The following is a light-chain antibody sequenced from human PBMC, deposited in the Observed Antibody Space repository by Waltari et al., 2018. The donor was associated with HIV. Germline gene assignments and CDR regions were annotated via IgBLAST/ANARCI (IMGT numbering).Light chain of an antibody. CDR1: NSNIGSHY. Sequence: QSVLTQPPSASGTPGQRVTISCSGSNSNIGSHYVYWYKQLPGTTPKLLIYRNKQRPSGVPDRFSGSKSDTSASLAISGLRSEDEGDYFCAAWDDSLSSGMFGGGTRLTVL. J-gene: IGLJ3*02. V-gene: IGLV1-47*01. CDR2: RNK. CDR3: AAWDDSLSSGM.